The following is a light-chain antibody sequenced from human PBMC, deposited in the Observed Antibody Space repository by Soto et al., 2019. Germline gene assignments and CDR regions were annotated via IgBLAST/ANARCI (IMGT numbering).Light chain of an antibody. CDR3: CSYTTTSTFV. CDR2: EVF. CDR1: SSDVGGYNY. Sequence: QSALTQPASVSGSPGQSITISCTGTSSDVGGYNYASWYQQHPGKVPKLMIYEVFRRPSGISDRFSGSKSGNTASLTISGLQAEDEADYYCCSYTTTSTFVFGGGTKVTVL. J-gene: IGLJ2*01. V-gene: IGLV2-14*03.